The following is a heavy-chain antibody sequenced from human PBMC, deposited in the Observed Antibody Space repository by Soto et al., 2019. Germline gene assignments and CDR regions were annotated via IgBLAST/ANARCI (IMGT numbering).Heavy chain of an antibody. D-gene: IGHD2-2*01. Sequence: GESLKISCKGSGYSFTSYWIGCVRQMPGKGLEWMGIIYPGDSDTRYSPSFQGQVTISADKSISTAYLQWSSLKASDTAMYYCARDTRYCRSTSCYLDYWGQGTLVTVS. J-gene: IGHJ4*02. CDR2: IYPGDSDT. V-gene: IGHV5-51*01. CDR1: GYSFTSYW. CDR3: ARDTRYCRSTSCYLDY.